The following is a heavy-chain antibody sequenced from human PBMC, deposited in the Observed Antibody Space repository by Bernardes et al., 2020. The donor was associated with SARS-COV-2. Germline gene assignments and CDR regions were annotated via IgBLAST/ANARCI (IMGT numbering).Heavy chain of an antibody. CDR1: GGSLSGYY. Sequence: SETLSLTCAVFGGSLSGYYWSWSRQTPGKGLEWLGEIHASGSTNDNPSLKSRVAITIDTSKNQPSLDLSSVIAADSAVYYCARGRGPSVPGSYFYFMDVWGKGTTVTVSS. CDR2: IHASGST. D-gene: IGHD2-2*01. CDR3: ARGRGPSVPGSYFYFMDV. V-gene: IGHV4-34*01. J-gene: IGHJ6*03.